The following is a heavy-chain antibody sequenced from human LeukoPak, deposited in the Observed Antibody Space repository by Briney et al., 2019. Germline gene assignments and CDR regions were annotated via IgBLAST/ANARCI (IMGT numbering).Heavy chain of an antibody. CDR1: GYTLTELS. V-gene: IGHV1-24*01. D-gene: IGHD2-21*02. Sequence: ASVKVSCKVSGYTLTELSMHWVRQAPGKGLEWMGGFDPEDGETIYAQKFQGRVTMTEDTSTDTAYMELSSLRSEDTAVYYRATDVAYCGGDCYSFDYWGQGTLVTVSS. CDR2: FDPEDGET. J-gene: IGHJ4*02. CDR3: ATDVAYCGGDCYSFDY.